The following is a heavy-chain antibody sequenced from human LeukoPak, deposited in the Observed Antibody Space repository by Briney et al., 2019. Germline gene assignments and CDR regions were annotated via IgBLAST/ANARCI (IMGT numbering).Heavy chain of an antibody. CDR3: ARLASSGIVGATRQIDY. CDR1: GGSFSGYY. V-gene: IGHV4-34*01. Sequence: SETLSLTCAVYGGSFSGYYWSWIRQPPGKGLEWIGSIYYSGSTYYNPSLKSRVTISVDTSKNQFSLKLSSVTAADTAVYYCARLASSGIVGATRQIDYWGQGTLVTVSS. D-gene: IGHD1-26*01. CDR2: IYYSGST. J-gene: IGHJ4*02.